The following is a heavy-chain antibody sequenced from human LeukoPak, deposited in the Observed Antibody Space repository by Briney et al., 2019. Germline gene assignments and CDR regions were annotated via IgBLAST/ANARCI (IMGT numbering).Heavy chain of an antibody. CDR2: IYYSGST. J-gene: IGHJ4*02. CDR3: ARLSGAWIQLWYFDY. Sequence: KPSETLSLTCTVSGGSISSSSYYWGWIRQPPGKGLEWIGSIYYSGSTNYNPSLKSRVTISVDTSKNQFSLKLSSVTAADTAVYYCARLSGAWIQLWYFDYWGQGTLVTVSS. D-gene: IGHD5-18*01. CDR1: GGSISSSSYY. V-gene: IGHV4-39*07.